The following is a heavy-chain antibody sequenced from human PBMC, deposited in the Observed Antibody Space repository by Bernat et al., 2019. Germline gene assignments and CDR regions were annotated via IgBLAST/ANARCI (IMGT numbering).Heavy chain of an antibody. V-gene: IGHV3-7*03. CDR2: IKQDGSEK. D-gene: IGHD3-3*01. J-gene: IGHJ3*02. CDR1: GFTFSSYW. CDR3: ARVLYVLRFLEWSNDAVDI. Sequence: EVQLVESGGGLVQPGGSLRLSCAASGFTFSSYWMSWVRQAPGKGLEWVANIKQDGSEKYYVDSVKGRFTISRDNAKNSLYLQMNSLRAEDTAVYYFARVLYVLRFLEWSNDAVDICGQGTMVTVSS.